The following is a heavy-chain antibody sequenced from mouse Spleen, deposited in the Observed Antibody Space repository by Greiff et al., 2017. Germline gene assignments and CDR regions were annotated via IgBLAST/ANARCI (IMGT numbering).Heavy chain of an antibody. V-gene: IGHV1-62-2*01. CDR2: FYPGRGSI. D-gene: IGHD1-1*02. CDR1: GYTFTEYT. CDR3: ARHPYGYGYFDV. J-gene: IGHJ1*01. Sequence: QVQLQQSGAELVKPGASVTLSCKASGYTFTEYTIHWVQQRSGQGLEWIGWFYPGRGSIKYNEKFKDKATLTADKSSSTVYMELSRLTSEDSAVYFCARHPYGYGYFDVWGAGTTVTVSS.